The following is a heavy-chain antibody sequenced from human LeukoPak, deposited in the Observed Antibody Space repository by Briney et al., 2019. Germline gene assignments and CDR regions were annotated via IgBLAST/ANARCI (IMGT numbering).Heavy chain of an antibody. V-gene: IGHV3-23*01. Sequence: GGTLRLSCAAPGFTFSSYGMSWVRQAPGKGLEWVSAISATGGTTYYADSVKGRFTISRDNSKNTLYLQMNSLRAEDTAVYYCARRAGAYSHPYDYWGQGTLVTVSS. D-gene: IGHD4/OR15-4a*01. CDR2: ISATGGTT. CDR3: ARRAGAYSHPYDY. CDR1: GFTFSSYG. J-gene: IGHJ4*02.